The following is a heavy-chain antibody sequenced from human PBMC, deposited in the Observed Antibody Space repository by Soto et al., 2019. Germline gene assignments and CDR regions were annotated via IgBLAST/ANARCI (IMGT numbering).Heavy chain of an antibody. CDR2: IGGNSGSI. Sequence: PGGSLRLSCAASGFTFDEYAMHWVRQAPGKGLEWVSGIGGNSGSIGYADSLKGRFTISRDNGKNSLYRQMNSLRAEDTALYYCAKGLLKRERPTMIVMVMPLDYWGRGTLVTVSS. CDR3: AKGLLKRERPTMIVMVMPLDY. D-gene: IGHD3-22*01. CDR1: GFTFDEYA. J-gene: IGHJ4*02. V-gene: IGHV3-9*01.